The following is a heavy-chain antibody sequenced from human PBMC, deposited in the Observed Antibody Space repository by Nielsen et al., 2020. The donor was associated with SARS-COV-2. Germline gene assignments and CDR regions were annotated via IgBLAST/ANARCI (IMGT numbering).Heavy chain of an antibody. J-gene: IGHJ4*02. D-gene: IGHD3-9*01. V-gene: IGHV4-59*12. CDR3: ARRSAYYDILTGYYKPGTFDY. CDR1: GGSISSYY. Sequence: SETLSLTCTVSGGSISSYYWSWIRQPPGKGLEWIGYIYYSGSTNYNPSLKSRVTISVDTSKNQFSLKLSSVTAADTAVYYCARRSAYYDILTGYYKPGTFDYWGQGTLVTVSS. CDR2: IYYSGST.